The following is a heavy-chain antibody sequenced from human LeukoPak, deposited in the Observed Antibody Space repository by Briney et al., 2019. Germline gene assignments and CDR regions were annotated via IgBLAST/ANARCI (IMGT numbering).Heavy chain of an antibody. CDR3: ARENSGSYASYFDY. D-gene: IGHD1-26*01. V-gene: IGHV3-30*04. CDR1: GYSFTDYY. CDR2: ISYDGSNK. J-gene: IGHJ4*02. Sequence: SCKTSGYSFTDYYMHWVRQAPGKGLEWVAVISYDGSNKYYADSVKGRFTISRDNSKNTLYLQMNSLRAEDTAVYYCARENSGSYASYFDYWGQGTLVTVSS.